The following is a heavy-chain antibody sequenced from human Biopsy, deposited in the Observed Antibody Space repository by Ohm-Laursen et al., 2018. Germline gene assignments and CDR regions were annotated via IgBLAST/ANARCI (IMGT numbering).Heavy chain of an antibody. D-gene: IGHD2-2*02. J-gene: IGHJ4*02. Sequence: SLRLSCAASGFTFSDYAMNWVRQAPGKGLEWVSTISGSGGNTYYADSERGRFNVSRDGSKSTLYLQMSSLSAEDTAFYYCAKGGYCTTSSCYMDLDYWGQGTLVTVSS. CDR1: GFTFSDYA. V-gene: IGHV3-23*01. CDR2: ISGSGGNT. CDR3: AKGGYCTTSSCYMDLDY.